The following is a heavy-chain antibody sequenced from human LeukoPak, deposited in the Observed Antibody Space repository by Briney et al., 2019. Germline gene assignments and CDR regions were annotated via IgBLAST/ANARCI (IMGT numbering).Heavy chain of an antibody. J-gene: IGHJ2*01. V-gene: IGHV4-61*02. CDR1: GGSISSGSYY. D-gene: IGHD3-22*01. CDR2: IYTSGST. CDR3: AKCYYSWWYFDL. Sequence: SQTLSLTCTVSGGSISSGSYYWSWIRQPAGKGLEWIGRIYTSGSTNYNPSLKSRVTISVDTSKNQFSLKLNSVTAADTAVYYCAKCYYSWWYFDLWGRGTLVTVSS.